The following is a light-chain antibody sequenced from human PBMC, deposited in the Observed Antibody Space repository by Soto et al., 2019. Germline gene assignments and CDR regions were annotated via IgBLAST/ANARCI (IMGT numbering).Light chain of an antibody. J-gene: IGLJ1*01. V-gene: IGLV2-18*02. CDR3: SSYTSSSSYV. Sequence: QSVLTQPPSVSGSPGQSVTISCTGTSSDVSSYNRVSWYQQPPGTAPKLMIYEVSNRPSGVSDRFSGSKSGNTASLTISGLQAEDEADYYCSSYTSSSSYVFGTGTKVTVL. CDR1: SSDVSSYNR. CDR2: EVS.